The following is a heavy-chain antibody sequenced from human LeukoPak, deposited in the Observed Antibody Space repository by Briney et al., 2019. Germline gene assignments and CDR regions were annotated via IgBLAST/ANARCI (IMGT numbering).Heavy chain of an antibody. Sequence: SQTLSLTCTVSGGSISSGDYYWSWIRQPPGKGLEWIGYIYYSGSTNYNPSLKSRVTISVDTPKNQFSLKLSSVTAADTAVYYCARNYGSGSYWWLDPWGQGTLVTVSS. CDR2: IYYSGST. D-gene: IGHD3-10*01. J-gene: IGHJ5*02. V-gene: IGHV4-61*08. CDR3: ARNYGSGSYWWLDP. CDR1: GGSISSGDYY.